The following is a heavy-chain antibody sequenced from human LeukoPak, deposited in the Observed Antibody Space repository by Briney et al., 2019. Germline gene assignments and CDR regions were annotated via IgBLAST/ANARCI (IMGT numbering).Heavy chain of an antibody. V-gene: IGHV4-59*08. Sequence: SETLSLTCTASGGSISSFYWSWVRQPPGKGLGWIGYIYYSGSTNYNPSLKSRVTISLDTSENQFSLKLSSVTAADTAVYYCARRSGSAQRAYFFDYWGQGTLVTVSS. CDR1: GGSISSFY. CDR2: IYYSGST. J-gene: IGHJ4*02. CDR3: ARRSGSAQRAYFFDY. D-gene: IGHD3-22*01.